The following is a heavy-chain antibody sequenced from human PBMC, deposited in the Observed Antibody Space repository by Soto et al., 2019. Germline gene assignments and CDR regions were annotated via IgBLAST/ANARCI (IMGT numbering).Heavy chain of an antibody. J-gene: IGHJ5*02. CDR2: MNPKSVDT. Sequence: QVQLVQSGAEVKKPGASVKVSCKTSGYTFTSYDINWLRQATGQKLEWMGWMNPKSVDTGYAQKFQGRVTMTRTTSISTASMDLTSLRSEDTAVYYCARGQSRLIMIAEPDEGSLWLDPWGQGTLVRVSS. D-gene: IGHD3-22*01. V-gene: IGHV1-8*01. CDR1: GYTFTSYD. CDR3: ARGQSRLIMIAEPDEGSLWLDP.